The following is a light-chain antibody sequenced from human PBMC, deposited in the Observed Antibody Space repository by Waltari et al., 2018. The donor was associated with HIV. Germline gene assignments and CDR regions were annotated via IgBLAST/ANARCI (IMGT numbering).Light chain of an antibody. Sequence: DIVMTQSPATVSVAPGERVTFSCRASQNIRGNLAWYQHKPGQAPRLLIHGASTRATGIPARFSGSGSGTQFSLTISSLQSEDFATYYCQQYKNWPLYSFGQGTKVETK. CDR1: QNIRGN. J-gene: IGKJ2*03. CDR2: GAS. CDR3: QQYKNWPLYS. V-gene: IGKV3-15*01.